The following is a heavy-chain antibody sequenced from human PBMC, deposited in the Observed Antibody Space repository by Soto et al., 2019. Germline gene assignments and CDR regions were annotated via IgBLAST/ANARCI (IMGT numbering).Heavy chain of an antibody. V-gene: IGHV3-30-3*01. D-gene: IGHD5-12*01. J-gene: IGHJ4*02. Sequence: QVQLVESGGGVVQPGRSLRFSCAASGFTFSSYAMHWVRQAPGKGLEWVAVISYDGSNKYYADSVKGRFTISRDNSKNTLYLQMNSLRAEDTAVYYCARVGGYADYWGQGTLVTVSS. CDR2: ISYDGSNK. CDR3: ARVGGYADY. CDR1: GFTFSSYA.